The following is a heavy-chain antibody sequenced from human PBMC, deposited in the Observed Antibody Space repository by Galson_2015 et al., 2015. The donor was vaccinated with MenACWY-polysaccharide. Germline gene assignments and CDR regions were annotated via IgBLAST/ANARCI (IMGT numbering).Heavy chain of an antibody. CDR3: AKFSLRNYYDNSDNRDY. V-gene: IGHV3-23*01. J-gene: IGHJ4*02. CDR2: ISSGGDST. Sequence: SLRLSCAASGFTFSSHAMSWVRQAPGKGLEWVSAISSGGDSTYYADSVKGRFTISRDNSKNKVYLQMNSPRGEDTAVYYCAKFSLRNYYDNSDNRDYWGQGTLVTVSS. CDR1: GFTFSSHA. D-gene: IGHD3-22*01.